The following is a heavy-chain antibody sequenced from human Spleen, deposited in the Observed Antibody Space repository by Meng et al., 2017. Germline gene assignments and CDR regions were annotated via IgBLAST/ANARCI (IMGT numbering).Heavy chain of an antibody. CDR1: GYTFTSYG. D-gene: IGHD3-22*01. J-gene: IGHJ6*02. CDR3: ARDRAEYDSSGYPYYYGMDV. Sequence: ASVKVSCKASGYTFTSYGISWVRQAPGQGLEWMGWISAYNGNTNYAQKFQGRVTITTDESTSTAYMELSSLRSEDTAVYYCARDRAEYDSSGYPYYYGMDVWGQGTTVTVSS. V-gene: IGHV1-18*01. CDR2: ISAYNGNT.